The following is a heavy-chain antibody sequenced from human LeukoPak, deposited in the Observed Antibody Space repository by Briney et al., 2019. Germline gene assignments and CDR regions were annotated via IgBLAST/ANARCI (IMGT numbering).Heavy chain of an antibody. V-gene: IGHV4-34*01. CDR2: INHSRST. J-gene: IGHJ5*02. CDR1: GGSFSGYY. Sequence: SETLSLTCAVYGGSFSGYYWSWIRQPPGKGLEWIGEINHSRSTNYNPSLKSRVTISVDTSKNQFSLKLSSVTAADTAVYYCARDPRQASTPVLRYFDWLPRAVGPQGRWFDPWGQGTLVTVSS. CDR3: ARDPRQASTPVLRYFDWLPRAVGPQGRWFDP. D-gene: IGHD3-9*01.